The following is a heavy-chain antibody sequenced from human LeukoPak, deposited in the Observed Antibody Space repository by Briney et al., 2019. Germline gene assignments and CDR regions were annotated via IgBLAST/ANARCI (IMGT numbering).Heavy chain of an antibody. V-gene: IGHV3-30*02. CDR3: AKDAIAVAAYYYMDV. J-gene: IGHJ6*03. D-gene: IGHD6-19*01. Sequence: GGSLRLSCTASGFTFSSYGMHWVRQAPGKGLEWVAFIRYDGSNKYYADSVKGRFTISRDNSKNTLYLQMNSLRAEDTAVYYCAKDAIAVAAYYYMDVWGKGTTVTVSS. CDR1: GFTFSSYG. CDR2: IRYDGSNK.